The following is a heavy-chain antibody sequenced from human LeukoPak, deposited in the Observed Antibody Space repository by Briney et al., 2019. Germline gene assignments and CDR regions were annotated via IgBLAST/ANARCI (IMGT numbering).Heavy chain of an antibody. Sequence: SETLSLTCTVSGGSISSGSYYWSWIRQPAGKGLEWIGRIYTSGSTNYNPSLKSRVTISVDTSKNQFSLKLSSVTAADTAVYYCAGEGLDSYGSYYYYYYMDVWGKGTTVTVSS. D-gene: IGHD5-18*01. CDR2: IYTSGST. CDR3: AGEGLDSYGSYYYYYYMDV. V-gene: IGHV4-61*02. J-gene: IGHJ6*03. CDR1: GGSISSGSYY.